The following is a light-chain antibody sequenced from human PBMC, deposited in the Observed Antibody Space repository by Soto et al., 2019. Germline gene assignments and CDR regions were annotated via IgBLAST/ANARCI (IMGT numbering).Light chain of an antibody. Sequence: DLEMTQSPSPLSASVVYRATITVRASQGISNYLAWYQQQPGKLNKLMIYEAYTLQSGVKSRFSGRGFGTDFTLTIRRLQDEDVVDYYCKKYNSAPFNVGTGTQVDI. V-gene: IGKV1-27*01. J-gene: IGKJ3*01. CDR3: KKYNSAPFN. CDR2: EAY. CDR1: QGISNY.